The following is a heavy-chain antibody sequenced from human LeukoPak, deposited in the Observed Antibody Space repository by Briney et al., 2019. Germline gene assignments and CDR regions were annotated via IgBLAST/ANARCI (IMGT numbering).Heavy chain of an antibody. J-gene: IGHJ3*01. V-gene: IGHV4-59*08. D-gene: IGHD5-24*01. CDR1: GGSISSYY. CDR2: IYYSGST. CDR3: ASGMAIITGDAFDV. Sequence: SETLSLTCTVSGGSISSYYWSWIRQPPGKGLEWIGYIYYSGSTNYNPSLKSRVTISVDTSKNQFSLKLSSVTAADTAMYYCASGMAIITGDAFDVWGQGTKVTVSS.